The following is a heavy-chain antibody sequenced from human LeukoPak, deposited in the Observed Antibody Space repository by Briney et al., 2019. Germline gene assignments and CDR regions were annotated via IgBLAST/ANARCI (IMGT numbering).Heavy chain of an antibody. CDR3: ARGWVGYYYYYMDV. J-gene: IGHJ6*03. CDR1: GGSFSGYY. D-gene: IGHD1-26*01. CDR2: INHSGST. Sequence: SETLSLTCAVYGGSFSGYYWSWIRQPPGKGLEWIGEINHSGSTNYNPSLKSRVTISVDTSKNQFSLKLSSVTAADTAVYYCARGWVGYYYYYMDVWGKGTTVTVSS. V-gene: IGHV4-34*01.